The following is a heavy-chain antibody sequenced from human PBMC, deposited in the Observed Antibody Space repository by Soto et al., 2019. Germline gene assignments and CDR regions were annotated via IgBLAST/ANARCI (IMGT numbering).Heavy chain of an antibody. V-gene: IGHV4-31*03. D-gene: IGHD5-12*01. J-gene: IGHJ4*02. CDR3: ARGLNSGYDGTFDY. CDR2: IYYTGST. CDR1: GGSISSGGYY. Sequence: PSETLSLTCTVSGGSISSGGYYWSWIRQHPGKGLEWIGYIYYTGSTYYNPSLKSRVTVSVDTSKNQFSLKLSSVTAADTAVYYCARGLNSGYDGTFDYWGQGTLVTVSS.